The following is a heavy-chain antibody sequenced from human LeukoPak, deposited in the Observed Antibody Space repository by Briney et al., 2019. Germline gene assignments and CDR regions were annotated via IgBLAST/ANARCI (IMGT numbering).Heavy chain of an antibody. CDR3: ARRYSSGWYCFDY. J-gene: IGHJ4*02. V-gene: IGHV4-34*01. CDR2: IDHSGST. CDR1: GGSFSGYY. Sequence: SETLSLTCAVYGGSFSGYYWNWIRQSPGKGLEWIGEIDHSGSTNYNPSLKSRVTLSVDTFKSQLSLKLSSVTAADTAVYYCARRYSSGWYCFDYWGQGTLVTVSS. D-gene: IGHD6-19*01.